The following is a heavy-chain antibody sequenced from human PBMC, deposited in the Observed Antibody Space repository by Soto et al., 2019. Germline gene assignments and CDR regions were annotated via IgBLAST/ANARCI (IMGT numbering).Heavy chain of an antibody. D-gene: IGHD3-3*01. CDR2: ISGSGGST. CDR3: AKDLLYYDFWSGYYSSYGMDV. J-gene: IGHJ6*02. CDR1: GFTFSSYA. V-gene: IGHV3-23*01. Sequence: GGSLRLSCAASGFTFSSYAMSWVRQAPGKGLEWVSAISGSGGSTYYADSVKGRFTISRDNSKNTLYLQMNSLRAEDTAVYYWAKDLLYYDFWSGYYSSYGMDVWGQGTTVTVSS.